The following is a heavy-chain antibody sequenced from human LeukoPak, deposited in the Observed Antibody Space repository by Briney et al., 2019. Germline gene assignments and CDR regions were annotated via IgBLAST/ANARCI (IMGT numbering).Heavy chain of an antibody. J-gene: IGHJ4*02. CDR3: AKDKLEVGATPFDY. CDR1: GFTFSSYD. CDR2: ISGSGGAT. Sequence: GGSLRLSCAASGFTFSSYDMSWVRQAPGKGLEWVSGISGSGGATYYADSVKGRFTISRDNSKNTLYLQMNSLRAEDTAVYSCAKDKLEVGATPFDYWGQGTLVTVSS. V-gene: IGHV3-23*01. D-gene: IGHD1-26*01.